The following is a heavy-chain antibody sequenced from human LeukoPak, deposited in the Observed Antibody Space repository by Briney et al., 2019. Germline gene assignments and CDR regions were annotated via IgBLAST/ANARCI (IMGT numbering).Heavy chain of an antibody. Sequence: SETLSLTCTVSGGSVSSGSYYWSWIRQPPGKGLEWIGYIYYSGSTNYNPSLKSRVTTSVDTSKNQFSLKLSSVTAADTAVYYCARDRGVPLWFGEYWFDPWGQGTLVTVSS. D-gene: IGHD3-10*01. CDR3: ARDRGVPLWFGEYWFDP. J-gene: IGHJ5*02. V-gene: IGHV4-61*01. CDR2: IYYSGST. CDR1: GGSVSSGSYY.